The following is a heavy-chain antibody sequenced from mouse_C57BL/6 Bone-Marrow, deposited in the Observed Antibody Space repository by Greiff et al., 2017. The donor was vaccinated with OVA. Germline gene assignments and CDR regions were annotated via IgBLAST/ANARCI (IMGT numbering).Heavy chain of an antibody. CDR2: IYPGDGDT. CDR1: GYAFSSSW. CDR3: ERLEAMDD. V-gene: IGHV1-82*01. Sequence: QVQLLQSGPELVKPGASVKISCKASGYAFSSSWMNWVKQRPGKGLEWIGRIYPGDGDTNYNGKFKGKATLTADKSSSTTYMQLSSLTSEESAVYYCERLEAMDDWGQGTSVTVSS. J-gene: IGHJ4*01.